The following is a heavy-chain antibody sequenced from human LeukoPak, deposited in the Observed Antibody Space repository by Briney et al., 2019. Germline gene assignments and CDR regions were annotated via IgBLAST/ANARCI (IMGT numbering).Heavy chain of an antibody. V-gene: IGHV3-21*01. Sequence: GGSLRLSCAASGFTFSSSSMNWVRQAPGKGLEWVSSISTTSNYIYYPDSVKARFTISRDTAKNSLYLQMNSLRAEDTAVYFCARTLGYCSTASCPEEEPWGQGALVTVSS. CDR1: GFTFSSSS. J-gene: IGHJ5*02. CDR2: ISTTSNYI. CDR3: ARTLGYCSTASCPEEEP. D-gene: IGHD2-2*01.